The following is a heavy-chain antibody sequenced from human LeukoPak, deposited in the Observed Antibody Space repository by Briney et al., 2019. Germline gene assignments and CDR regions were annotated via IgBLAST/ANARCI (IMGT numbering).Heavy chain of an antibody. Sequence: PGGSLRLSCAASGFTFSGYSMNWVRQAPGKGLEWVSSISSSSSYIYYADSVKGRFTISRDNAKNSLYLQMNNLRAEDTAVYYYASVTVAVAGPLYFDYWGQGTLVTVSS. CDR1: GFTFSGYS. V-gene: IGHV3-21*01. D-gene: IGHD6-19*01. CDR3: ASVTVAVAGPLYFDY. J-gene: IGHJ4*02. CDR2: ISSSSSYI.